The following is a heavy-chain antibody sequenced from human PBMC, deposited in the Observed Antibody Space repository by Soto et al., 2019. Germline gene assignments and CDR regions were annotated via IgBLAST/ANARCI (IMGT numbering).Heavy chain of an antibody. J-gene: IGHJ6*02. CDR1: GFSLSNARMV. Sequence: SGPTPVNPTETLTLTSTVSGFSLSNARMVVSWIRRPPGKALEWRAHIFSNDVKSYRTSLKSGLTVSKDTAKRQGGLTMTNMDRVDTSTYSCARMRSCCNNGVCYSSCMYYYYRMDVWGQGT. D-gene: IGHD2-8*01. V-gene: IGHV2-26*01. CDR2: IFSNDVK. CDR3: ARMRSCCNNGVCYSSCMYYYYRMDV.